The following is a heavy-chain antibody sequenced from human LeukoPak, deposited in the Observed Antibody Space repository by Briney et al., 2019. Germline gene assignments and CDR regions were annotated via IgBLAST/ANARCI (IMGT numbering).Heavy chain of an antibody. CDR3: AKGDGDYWYFDL. V-gene: IGHV3-23*01. J-gene: IGHJ2*01. Sequence: GGSLRLFCAASGFTFSIYAMSWVRQAPGKGLEWVSAISDSGVSTYYADSVKGRFTISRDNSKNTLYLQMNSLRAEDTAVYYYAKGDGDYWYFDLWGRGTLVTVSS. CDR2: ISDSGVST. CDR1: GFTFSIYA. D-gene: IGHD4-17*01.